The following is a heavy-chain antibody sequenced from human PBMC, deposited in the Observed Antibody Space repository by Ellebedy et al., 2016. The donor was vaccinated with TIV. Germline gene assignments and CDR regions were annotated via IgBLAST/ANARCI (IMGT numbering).Heavy chain of an antibody. CDR1: GGSISSSSYY. Sequence: MPSETLSLTCTVSGGSISSSSYYWGWIRQPPGKGLEWIGSFYYTGSIYYNPSLNSRVTISVDTSKNQLSLKLRSVTAADTAVYYCASYSSGWFGYWGQGTLVTVSS. D-gene: IGHD3-22*01. CDR3: ASYSSGWFGY. CDR2: FYYTGSI. J-gene: IGHJ5*01. V-gene: IGHV4-39*01.